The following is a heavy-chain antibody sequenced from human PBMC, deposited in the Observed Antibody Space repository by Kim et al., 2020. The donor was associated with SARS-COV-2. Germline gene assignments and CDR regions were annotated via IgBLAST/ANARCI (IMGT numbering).Heavy chain of an antibody. CDR2: GNT. J-gene: IGHJ4*02. V-gene: IGHV1-3*01. CDR3: ARSSGYYDY. D-gene: IGHD3-22*01. Sequence: GNTKYSQKFQGRVTITRDTSASTAYMELRSLRSEDTAVYYCARSSGYYDYWGQGTLVTVSS.